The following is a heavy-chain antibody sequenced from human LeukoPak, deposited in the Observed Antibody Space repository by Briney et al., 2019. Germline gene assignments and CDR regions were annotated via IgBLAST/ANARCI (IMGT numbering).Heavy chain of an antibody. Sequence: GGSLRLSCAASGFTFSSYSMNWVRQAPGKGLEWVGRIKSKTDGGTTDYAAPVKGRFTISRDDSKNTLYLKMNSLKTEDTAVYYCTTARLTYYYDSSGSIDYWGQGTLVTVSS. CDR1: GFTFSSYS. V-gene: IGHV3-15*01. D-gene: IGHD3-22*01. J-gene: IGHJ4*02. CDR3: TTARLTYYYDSSGSIDY. CDR2: IKSKTDGGTT.